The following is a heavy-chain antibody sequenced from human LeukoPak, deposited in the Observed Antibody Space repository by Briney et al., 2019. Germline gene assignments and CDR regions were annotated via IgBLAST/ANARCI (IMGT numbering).Heavy chain of an antibody. CDR3: ARVGYCSGGSCYAGFGWSDP. CDR2: IYHSGST. Sequence: SETLFLTCAVSGGSISSSNWWSWVRQPPGKGLEWIGEIYHSGSTNYNPSLKSRVTISVDKSKNQFSLKLSSVTAADTAVYYCARVGYCSGGSCYAGFGWSDPWGQGTLVTVSS. J-gene: IGHJ5*02. V-gene: IGHV4-4*02. D-gene: IGHD2-15*01. CDR1: GGSISSSNW.